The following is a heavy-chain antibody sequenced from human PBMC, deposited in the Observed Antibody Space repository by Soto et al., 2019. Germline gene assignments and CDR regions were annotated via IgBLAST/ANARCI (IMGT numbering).Heavy chain of an antibody. Sequence: QITLKESGPTLVKPTQTLTLTCTFSGFSLSSTRMAVGWIRQPPGKALEWLALIYWDDDKRYSPFLKSRLTITKDTSKNQVVLTMSNMDPVDTARYYCAHNVVAGLGYYFDYWGQVTLVTVSS. CDR2: IYWDDDK. CDR1: GFSLSSTRMA. J-gene: IGHJ4*02. D-gene: IGHD6-19*01. CDR3: AHNVVAGLGYYFDY. V-gene: IGHV2-5*02.